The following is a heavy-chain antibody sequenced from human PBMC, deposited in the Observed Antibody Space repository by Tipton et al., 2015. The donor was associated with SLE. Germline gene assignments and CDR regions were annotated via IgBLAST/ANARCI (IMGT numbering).Heavy chain of an antibody. V-gene: IGHV3-7*01. D-gene: IGHD1-1*01. J-gene: IGHJ3*02. Sequence: SLRLSCAASGFTFSSYWMSWVRQAPGKGLEWVANIKEDGSDKYYVDSVKGRFTISRDNAKNSLYLQMDSLRDEDAAVYYCAKEREGTPRTFDIWGQGTMVTVSS. CDR3: AKEREGTPRTFDI. CDR1: GFTFSSYW. CDR2: IKEDGSDK.